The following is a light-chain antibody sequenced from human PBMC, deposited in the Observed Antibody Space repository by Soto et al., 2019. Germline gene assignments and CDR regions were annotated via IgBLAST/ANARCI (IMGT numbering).Light chain of an antibody. CDR3: SSYTITHIPVI. Sequence: QSALTQPRSVSGSPGQSVTISCTGTGNDVGAYNYVSWYQQHPGEAPKLIIYEVSNRPSGVSNRFSGSKSDNTASLTITGLQAEDEASYYCSSYTITHIPVIFGGGTQLTVL. J-gene: IGLJ2*01. CDR1: GNDVGAYNY. CDR2: EVS. V-gene: IGLV2-14*01.